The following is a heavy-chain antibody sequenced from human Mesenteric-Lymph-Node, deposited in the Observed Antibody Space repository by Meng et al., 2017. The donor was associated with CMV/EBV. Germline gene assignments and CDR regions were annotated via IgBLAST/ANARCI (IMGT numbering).Heavy chain of an antibody. CDR2: ISNSGGT. Sequence: ASVKVSCKTSGYIFTDHYMHWVRRAPGQGLEWMGWISNSGGTNYAQKFQGRVSMTRDTSITTAYMELKWLTSNDTAVYYCARDQGFSWYPADYWGQGTLVTVSS. CDR3: ARDQGFSWYPADY. J-gene: IGHJ4*02. V-gene: IGHV1-2*02. D-gene: IGHD6-13*01. CDR1: GYIFTDHY.